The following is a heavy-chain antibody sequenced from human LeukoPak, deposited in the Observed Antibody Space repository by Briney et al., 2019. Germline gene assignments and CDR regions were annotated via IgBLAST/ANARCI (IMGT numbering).Heavy chain of an antibody. CDR1: GFTFSPYW. V-gene: IGHV3-74*01. CDR2: IISDGSST. J-gene: IGHJ3*01. D-gene: IGHD5-24*01. Sequence: GWSLKLSCAASGFTFSPYWMHWVRQAPGKGLVWVSCIISDGSSTTYADSVKGRLTISRDNAKSTLYLHMNSLTAEDTAVYYCVRENYHAFDFWGRGTMVTVSS. CDR3: VRENYHAFDF.